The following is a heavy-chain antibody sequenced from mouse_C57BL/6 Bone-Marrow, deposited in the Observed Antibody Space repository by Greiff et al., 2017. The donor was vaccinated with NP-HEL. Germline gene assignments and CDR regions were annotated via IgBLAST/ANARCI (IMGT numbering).Heavy chain of an antibody. CDR2: IHPNSGST. J-gene: IGHJ3*01. Sequence: QVHVKQPGAELVKPGASVKLSCKASGYTFTSYWMHWVKQRPGQGLEWIGMIHPNSGSTNYNEKFKSKATLTVDKSSSTAYMQLSSLTSEDSAVYYCARSYYDYDTAYWGQGTLVTVSA. CDR1: GYTFTSYW. CDR3: ARSYYDYDTAY. D-gene: IGHD2-4*01. V-gene: IGHV1-64*01.